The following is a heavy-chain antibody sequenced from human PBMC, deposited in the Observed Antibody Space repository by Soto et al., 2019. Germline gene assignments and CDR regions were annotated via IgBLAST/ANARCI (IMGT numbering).Heavy chain of an antibody. CDR2: IKQDGSEK. V-gene: IGHV3-7*01. CDR1: GFTFSSYW. Sequence: HPGGSLRLSCAASGFTFSSYWMSWVRQAPGKGLEWVANIKQDGSEKYYVDPVKGRFTISRDNAKNSLYLQMNSLRAEDTAVYYCARDNYDFWSGYYTLHYYYYGMDVWGQGTTVTVYS. J-gene: IGHJ6*02. D-gene: IGHD3-3*01. CDR3: ARDNYDFWSGYYTLHYYYYGMDV.